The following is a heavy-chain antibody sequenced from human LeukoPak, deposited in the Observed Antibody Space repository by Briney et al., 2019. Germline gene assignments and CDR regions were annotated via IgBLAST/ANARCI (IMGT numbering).Heavy chain of an antibody. J-gene: IGHJ6*03. CDR3: ARVSYSSSWNTEDYYYMDV. CDR2: IIPIFGTA. D-gene: IGHD6-13*01. CDR1: GYTFTIYA. V-gene: IGHV1-69*06. Sequence: GASVTVSCTAAGYTFTIYAISWVRHAPGQGLEWMGGIIPIFGTANYAQKFQGRVTITAAKSTSTAYMELSSLRSEDTAVYYCARVSYSSSWNTEDYYYMDVWGKGTTVTVSS.